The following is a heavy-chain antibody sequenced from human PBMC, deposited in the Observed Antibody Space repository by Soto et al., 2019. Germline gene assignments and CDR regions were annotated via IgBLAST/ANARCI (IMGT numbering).Heavy chain of an antibody. CDR2: MNPNSGNT. V-gene: IGHV1-8*01. Sequence: ASVKVSCKASGYTFTSYDINWVRQATGQGXEWMGWMNPNSGNTGYAQKFQGRVTMTRNTSISTAYMELSSLRSEDTAVYYCASTNPIAARQDYYYGMDVWGQGTTVTVSS. D-gene: IGHD6-6*01. CDR1: GYTFTSYD. J-gene: IGHJ6*02. CDR3: ASTNPIAARQDYYYGMDV.